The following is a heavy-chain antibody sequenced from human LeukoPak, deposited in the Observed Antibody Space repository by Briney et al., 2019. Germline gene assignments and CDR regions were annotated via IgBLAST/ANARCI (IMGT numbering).Heavy chain of an antibody. Sequence: SQTLSLTCAISGDSVSSNSAAWNWIRQAPSRGLEWLGRTYYRSKWYYHYAVAVKSRISITPATSKNQFSLQLSSVTPADTAVYYCARDPVGGSTIFDYWGQGTLVTVSS. CDR1: GDSVSSNSAA. D-gene: IGHD1-26*01. CDR2: TYYRSKWYY. J-gene: IGHJ4*02. CDR3: ARDPVGGSTIFDY. V-gene: IGHV6-1*01.